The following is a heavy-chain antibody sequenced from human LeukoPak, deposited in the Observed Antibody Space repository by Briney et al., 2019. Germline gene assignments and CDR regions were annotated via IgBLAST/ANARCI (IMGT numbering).Heavy chain of an antibody. CDR1: GYSISSGYY. J-gene: IGHJ4*02. CDR3: ARLSQQLGDFDY. D-gene: IGHD6-13*01. V-gene: IGHV4-38-2*01. CDR2: IYHSGST. Sequence: SETLSLTRAVSGYSISSGYYWGWIRQPPGKGLEWIGSIYHSGSTYYNPSLKSRVTISVDTSKNQFSLKLSSVTAADTAVYYCARLSQQLGDFDYWGQGTLVTVSS.